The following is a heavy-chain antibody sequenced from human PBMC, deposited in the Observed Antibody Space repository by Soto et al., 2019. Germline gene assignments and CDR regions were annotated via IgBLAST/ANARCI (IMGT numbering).Heavy chain of an antibody. CDR1: GMSLINARMG. Sequence: QVTLKESGPVMVKATETLMLTCTVSGMSLINARMGVSWIRQPPGKALEWLAHIVAEDEKSYITSLKSRLTISKDISEGQVDIKMTKMDPADTGTYFCARRDPIGNVGATGGFDIWGKGTTVIVSS. V-gene: IGHV2-26*01. CDR3: ARRDPIGNVGATGGFDI. J-gene: IGHJ6*04. D-gene: IGHD1-26*01. CDR2: IVAEDEK.